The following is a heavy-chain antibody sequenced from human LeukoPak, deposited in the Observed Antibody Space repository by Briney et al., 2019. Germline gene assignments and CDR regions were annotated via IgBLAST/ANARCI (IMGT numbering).Heavy chain of an antibody. J-gene: IGHJ4*02. Sequence: ASVKVSCKVSGYTLTGLSMHWVRQAPGKGLEWMGGFDPEDGETIYAQKFQGKVTMTEDTSTDTAYMELSSLRSEDTAVYYCATGAMTTVTRFDYWGQGTLVTVSS. CDR1: GYTLTGLS. CDR3: ATGAMTTVTRFDY. D-gene: IGHD4-17*01. V-gene: IGHV1-24*01. CDR2: FDPEDGET.